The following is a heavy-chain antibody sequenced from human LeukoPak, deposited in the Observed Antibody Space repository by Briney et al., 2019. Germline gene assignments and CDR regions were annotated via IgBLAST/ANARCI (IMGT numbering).Heavy chain of an antibody. D-gene: IGHD2-2*02. CDR3: ARSFAGYCSSTSCYSGFTPSMWWFDP. V-gene: IGHV4-34*01. Sequence: KASETLSLTCAVYGGSFSGYYWSWIRQPPGKGLGWIGEINHSGSTNYNPSLKSRVTISVDTSKNQFSLKLSSVTAADTAVYYCARSFAGYCSSTSCYSGFTPSMWWFDPWGQGTLVTVSS. J-gene: IGHJ5*02. CDR1: GGSFSGYY. CDR2: INHSGST.